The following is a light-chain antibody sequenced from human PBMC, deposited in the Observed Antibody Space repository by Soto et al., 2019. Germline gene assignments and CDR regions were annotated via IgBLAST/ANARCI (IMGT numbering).Light chain of an antibody. CDR3: QHYSNWPPWT. CDR2: GAT. CDR1: QSVGTN. V-gene: IGKV3-15*01. J-gene: IGKJ1*01. Sequence: IVMTQSPATLSVSPGEGATLSCTASQSVGTNLAWYQQEPGQAPRLLLYGATTRATGIPARFSGRGSGTEFTPTINSLQSEDFAVYYCQHYSNWPPWTFGQGTKVEIK.